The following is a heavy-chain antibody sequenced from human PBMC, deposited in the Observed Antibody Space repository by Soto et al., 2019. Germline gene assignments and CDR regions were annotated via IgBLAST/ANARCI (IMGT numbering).Heavy chain of an antibody. D-gene: IGHD3-22*01. V-gene: IGHV1-69*13. CDR1: GDSFSSDA. CDR2: IIPLFGTA. J-gene: IGHJ4*02. CDR3: ARLLTSGYYPPLDY. Sequence: SVKVSCKASGDSFSSDAISWVRQAPGQGLEWMGGIIPLFGTANYAQKFQGRVTITADESTSTAYMELSSLRSADTAVYYCARLLTSGYYPPLDYWGQGTLVTVSS.